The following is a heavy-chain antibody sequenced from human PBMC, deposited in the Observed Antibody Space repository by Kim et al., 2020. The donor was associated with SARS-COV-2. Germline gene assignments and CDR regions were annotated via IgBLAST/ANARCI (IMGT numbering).Heavy chain of an antibody. V-gene: IGHV3-30-3*02. J-gene: IGHJ4*02. Sequence: NYADSVKGRFTISRDNSKNTLYLQMNSLRVEDTAIYYCAKATYIGSYYSDYWGQGTLVTVSS. D-gene: IGHD1-26*01. CDR3: AKATYIGSYYSDY.